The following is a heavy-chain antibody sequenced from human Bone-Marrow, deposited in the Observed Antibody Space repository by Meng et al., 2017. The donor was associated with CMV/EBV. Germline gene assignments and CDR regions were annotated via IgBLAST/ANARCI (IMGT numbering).Heavy chain of an antibody. D-gene: IGHD6-6*01. Sequence: GESLKISCAASGFTFDDYGMSWVRQAPGKGLEWVSGINWNGGSTGYADSVKGRFTISRDNAKNSLYLQMNSLRAEDTAVYYCARGLGYSSSSVGYWGQGTLVTVSS. CDR1: GFTFDDYG. CDR3: ARGLGYSSSSVGY. CDR2: INWNGGST. V-gene: IGHV3-20*04. J-gene: IGHJ4*02.